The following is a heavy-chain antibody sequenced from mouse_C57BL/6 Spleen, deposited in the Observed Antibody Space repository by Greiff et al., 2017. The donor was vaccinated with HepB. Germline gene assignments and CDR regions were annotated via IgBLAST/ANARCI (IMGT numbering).Heavy chain of an antibody. CDR3: ARADYGSSSWFAY. J-gene: IGHJ3*01. Sequence: EVMLVESGGGLVKPGGSLKLSCAASGFTFSSYAMSWVRQTPEKRLEWVATISDGGSYTYYPDNVKGRFTISRDNAKNNLYLQMSHLKSEDTAMYYCARADYGSSSWFAYWGQGTLVTVSA. CDR1: GFTFSSYA. D-gene: IGHD1-1*01. CDR2: ISDGGSYT. V-gene: IGHV5-4*03.